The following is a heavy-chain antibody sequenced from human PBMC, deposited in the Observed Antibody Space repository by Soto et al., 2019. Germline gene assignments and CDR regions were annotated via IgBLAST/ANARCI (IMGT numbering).Heavy chain of an antibody. V-gene: IGHV4-59*01. D-gene: IGHD3-3*01. CDR2: IYYSGST. J-gene: IGHJ4*02. Sequence: LETLSLTCTVSGGSISRYYWSWIRQPPGKGLEWIGYIYYSGSTNYNPSLKSRVTISVDTSKNQFSLKLSSVTAADTAVYYCARAKDYDFWSGLDYWGQGTLVTVSS. CDR3: ARAKDYDFWSGLDY. CDR1: GGSISRYY.